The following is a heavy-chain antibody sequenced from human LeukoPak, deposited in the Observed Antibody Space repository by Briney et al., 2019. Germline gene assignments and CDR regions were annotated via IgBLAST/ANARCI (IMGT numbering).Heavy chain of an antibody. CDR1: GGSFSGYY. V-gene: IGHV4-34*01. CDR2: INHSGST. J-gene: IGHJ6*02. Sequence: SETLSLTCAVYGGSFSGYYWSWIRQPPGKGLEWIGEINHSGSTNYNPSLKSRVTISVDMSKNPFSLKLSSVTAADTAVYYCARKGYCSRTSCYGRAGTKYYYYGMDVWGQGTTVTVSS. D-gene: IGHD2-2*01. CDR3: ARKGYCSRTSCYGRAGTKYYYYGMDV.